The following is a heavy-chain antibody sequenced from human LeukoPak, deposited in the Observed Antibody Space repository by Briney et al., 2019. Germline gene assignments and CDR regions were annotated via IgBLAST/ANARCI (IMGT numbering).Heavy chain of an antibody. D-gene: IGHD5-12*01. CDR2: LNPRSGAT. J-gene: IGHJ4*02. V-gene: IGHV1-2*02. CDR1: GYTFVDYY. Sequence: ASVKVSSKASGYTFVDYYLYWVRQAPGQGLEWMGWLNPRSGATNYAQKFQARVTMTRDTSINTAYMELSRLRSDDTAVYYCARDHRRGSTGYDMPADWGQGTLVTVSS. CDR3: ARDHRRGSTGYDMPAD.